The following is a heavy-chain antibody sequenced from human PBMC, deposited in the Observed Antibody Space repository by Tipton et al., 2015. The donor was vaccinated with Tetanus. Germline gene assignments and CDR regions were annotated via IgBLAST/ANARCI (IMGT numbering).Heavy chain of an antibody. CDR2: IYYSGST. V-gene: IGHV4-31*02. J-gene: IGHJ5*02. Sequence: LRLSCTVSGESISGSPFFWNWIRQQPGKGPEWIGYIYYSGSTFYNPSLKSRVTMSVDTSKNQFSLNLSSVTAADTAVYYCARDQGGGRVVRLNWFDPWGPGILVTVSS. D-gene: IGHD6-6*01. CDR3: ARDQGGGRVVRLNWFDP. CDR1: GESISGSPFF.